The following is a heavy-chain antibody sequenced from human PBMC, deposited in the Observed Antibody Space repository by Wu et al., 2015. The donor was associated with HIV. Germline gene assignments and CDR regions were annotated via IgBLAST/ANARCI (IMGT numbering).Heavy chain of an antibody. CDR1: GYTFTSYY. D-gene: IGHD2-2*02. V-gene: IGHV1-46*01. CDR2: INTNSGTT. Sequence: QVQLVQSGAEVKKPGASVKVSCKASGYTFTSYYIQWVRQAPGQGLEWMGMINTNSGTTDYPQRLQGRVTMTRDTSTNTVYMYLSSLRSEDTAVYYCARAARYCGTSSCDTTYYFDYWGPGTLVTVSS. CDR3: ARAARYCGTSSCDTTYYFDY. J-gene: IGHJ4*02.